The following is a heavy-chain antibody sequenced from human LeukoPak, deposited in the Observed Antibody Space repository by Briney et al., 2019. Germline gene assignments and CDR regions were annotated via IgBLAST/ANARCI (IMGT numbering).Heavy chain of an antibody. CDR2: IGTAGDT. D-gene: IGHD2-21*02. J-gene: IGHJ4*02. CDR1: GFTFSSYD. V-gene: IGHV3-13*01. Sequence: GGSLRPSCAASGFTFSSYDMHWVRQATGKGLEWVSAIGTAGDTYYPGSVKGRFTISRENAKNSLYLQMNSLRAGDTAVYYCARMSIVVVTATLDNWGQGTLVTVSS. CDR3: ARMSIVVVTATLDN.